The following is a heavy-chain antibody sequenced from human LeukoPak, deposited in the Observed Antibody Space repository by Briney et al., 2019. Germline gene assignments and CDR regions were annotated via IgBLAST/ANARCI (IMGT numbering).Heavy chain of an antibody. V-gene: IGHV3-48*04. CDR3: ARMNYVSSGWGAPFDY. CDR1: GFTLSSFS. J-gene: IGHJ4*02. Sequence: PGGSLRLSCPASGFTLSSFSMDWVRQAPGKGREWVAYIRSGGTNTDYTGSVKGRFTISRDNAKNSLYLQMNSLRAEDTAVYYCARMNYVSSGWGAPFDYGGQGPLVTVS. CDR2: IRSGGTNT. D-gene: IGHD1-7*01.